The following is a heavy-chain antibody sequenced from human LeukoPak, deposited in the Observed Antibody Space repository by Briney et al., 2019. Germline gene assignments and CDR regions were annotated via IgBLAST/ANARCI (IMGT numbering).Heavy chain of an antibody. V-gene: IGHV4-61*02. J-gene: IGHJ3*02. Sequence: SETLSLTCTVSGGSISSDSYYWSCIRQPAGKGLECIGRIYTSGSTNYNPSLKSRVTISVDTSKNQFSLKLNSVTAADTAVYYCARGRFLEWSSSTNGAFDIWGQGTMVTVSS. CDR1: GGSISSDSYY. D-gene: IGHD3-3*01. CDR2: IYTSGST. CDR3: ARGRFLEWSSSTNGAFDI.